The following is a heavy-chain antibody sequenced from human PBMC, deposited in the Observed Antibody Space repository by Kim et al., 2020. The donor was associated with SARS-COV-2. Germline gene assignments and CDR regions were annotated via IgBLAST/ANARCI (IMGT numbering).Heavy chain of an antibody. Sequence: ASVKVSCKASGYTFSDHYMHWVRQAPGQGLEWMGQINPKTGGTDHAQKFQGRVTMTRDSSISTAYLEVSRLRSDDTAVYYCTRDGADVLRFSEWLSVPIDDYAMDVWGQGTTVTVSS. V-gene: IGHV1-2*06. D-gene: IGHD3-3*01. CDR1: GYTFSDHY. J-gene: IGHJ6*02. CDR3: TRDGADVLRFSEWLSVPIDDYAMDV. CDR2: INPKTGGT.